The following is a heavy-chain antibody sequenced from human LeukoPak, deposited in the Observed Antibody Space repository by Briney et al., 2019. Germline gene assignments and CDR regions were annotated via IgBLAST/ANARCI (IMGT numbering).Heavy chain of an antibody. CDR1: KFTFSSYA. CDR3: ARSLAAKVASDAFDI. CDR2: ISFDGSNK. J-gene: IGHJ3*02. V-gene: IGHV3-30-3*01. D-gene: IGHD5-12*01. Sequence: PGGSLRLSCAASKFTFSSYAMHWVRQAPGKGLEWVAVISFDGSNKYNADSVRGRFTISRDNSKNTPYLQMNSLRAEDTAVYYCARSLAAKVASDAFDIWGQGTMVTVSS.